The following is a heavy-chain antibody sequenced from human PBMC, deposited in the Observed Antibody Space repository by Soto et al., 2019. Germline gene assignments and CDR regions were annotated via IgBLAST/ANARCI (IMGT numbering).Heavy chain of an antibody. CDR1: GFTFGSYW. Sequence: EVQLVESGGGLVQPGGSLRVSCAASGFTFGSYWMNWVRQAPGKGLVWVSRSDSDGSSTTYADSVKGRITTSRDNAKNTLYLQMSSLRVEDTAVYYCARGRPYGMDVWGQGTTVTVSS. CDR2: SDSDGSST. V-gene: IGHV3-74*03. CDR3: ARGRPYGMDV. J-gene: IGHJ6*02.